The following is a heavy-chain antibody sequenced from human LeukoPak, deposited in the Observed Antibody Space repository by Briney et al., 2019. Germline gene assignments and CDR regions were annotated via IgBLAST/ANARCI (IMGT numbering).Heavy chain of an antibody. J-gene: IGHJ4*02. V-gene: IGHV4-4*07. CDR2: IYTSGST. Sequence: KPSETLSLTCTVSGGSISSYYWSWIRQPAGKGLEWIGRIYTSGSTNYNPSLKSRVAMSVDTSKNQFSLKLSSVTAADTAVYYCARDQGYDSSGSRYYFDYWGQGTLVTVSS. D-gene: IGHD3-22*01. CDR3: ARDQGYDSSGSRYYFDY. CDR1: GGSISSYY.